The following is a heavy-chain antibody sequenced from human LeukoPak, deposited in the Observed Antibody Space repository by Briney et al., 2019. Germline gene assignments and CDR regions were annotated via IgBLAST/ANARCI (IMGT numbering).Heavy chain of an antibody. J-gene: IGHJ3*01. CDR3: AKATRGSSYYDAVEF. V-gene: IGHV3-23*01. Sequence: GGSLRLSCAASGFTFASCAMAWVRQAPGKGLEWVPMISVGGDVTFYADSVKGRFAISRDNSKNTLYLQMNSLRAEDTGIYYCAKATRGSSYYDAVEFWGQGTMVIVSS. D-gene: IGHD3-10*01. CDR2: ISVGGDVT. CDR1: GFTFASCA.